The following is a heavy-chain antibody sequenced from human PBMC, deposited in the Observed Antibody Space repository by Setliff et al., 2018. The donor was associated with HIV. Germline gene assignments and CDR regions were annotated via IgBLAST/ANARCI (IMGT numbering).Heavy chain of an antibody. D-gene: IGHD1-26*01. CDR2: INAGSGNT. Sequence: GASVKVSCKASGYTFTSYGISWVRQAPGQRLEWMGWINAGSGNTKYSQRFQGRVTITRGTSASTAYLELSSLRSEDTAVYYCARPVGGTGFDPWGQGTLVTVSS. CDR3: ARPVGGTGFDP. V-gene: IGHV1-3*01. CDR1: GYTFTSYG. J-gene: IGHJ5*02.